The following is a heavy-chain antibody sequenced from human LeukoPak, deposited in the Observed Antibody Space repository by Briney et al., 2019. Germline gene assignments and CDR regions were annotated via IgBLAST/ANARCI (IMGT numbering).Heavy chain of an antibody. Sequence: PSETLSLTCTVSGGSISSYYWSWIRQPPGKGLEWIGYIYYSGSTNYNPSLKSRVTISVDTSKNQFSLKLSSVTAADTALYYCAREPYYYYYMDVWGKGTTVTVSS. CDR3: AREPYYYYYMDV. CDR2: IYYSGST. CDR1: GGSISSYY. V-gene: IGHV4-59*12. J-gene: IGHJ6*03.